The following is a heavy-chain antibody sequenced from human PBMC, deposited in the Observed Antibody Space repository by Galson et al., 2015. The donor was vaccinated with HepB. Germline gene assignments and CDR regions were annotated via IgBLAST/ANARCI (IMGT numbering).Heavy chain of an antibody. D-gene: IGHD3-16*01. CDR3: AREPRFYYGMDV. Sequence: SLRLSCAASGFSFSSYRMHWVRQAPGKGLVWVSRIKSDGSNTTYADSVKGRFTISRDNAKNTLYLQMNSLRAEDTAVYYCAREPRFYYGMDVWGQGTTVTVS. CDR2: IKSDGSNT. V-gene: IGHV3-74*01. J-gene: IGHJ6*02. CDR1: GFSFSSYR.